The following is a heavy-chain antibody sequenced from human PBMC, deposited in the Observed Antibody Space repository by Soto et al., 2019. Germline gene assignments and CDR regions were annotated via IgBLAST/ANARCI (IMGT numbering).Heavy chain of an antibody. CDR3: ARAELRYFDWLFGWYDFDY. J-gene: IGHJ4*02. D-gene: IGHD3-9*01. V-gene: IGHV1-3*01. CDR2: INAGNGNT. Sequence: GASVKVSCKASGYTFTSYAMHWVRQAPGQRLEWMGWINAGNGNTKYSQKFQGRVTITRDTSASTAYMELSSLRSEDTAVYYCARAELRYFDWLFGWYDFDYWGQGTLVTVSS. CDR1: GYTFTSYA.